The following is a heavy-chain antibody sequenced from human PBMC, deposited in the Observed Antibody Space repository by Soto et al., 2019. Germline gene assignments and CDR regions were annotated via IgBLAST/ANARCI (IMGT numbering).Heavy chain of an antibody. Sequence: PGGSLRLSCAASGSTFSDYYMSWIRQAPGKGLEWVSYISSSGSTIYYADSVKGRFTISRDNAKNSLYLQMNSLRAEDTAVYYCARASNYDFWSDNWFDPWGQGALVTVSS. V-gene: IGHV3-11*01. D-gene: IGHD3-3*01. CDR3: ARASNYDFWSDNWFDP. J-gene: IGHJ5*02. CDR1: GSTFSDYY. CDR2: ISSSGSTI.